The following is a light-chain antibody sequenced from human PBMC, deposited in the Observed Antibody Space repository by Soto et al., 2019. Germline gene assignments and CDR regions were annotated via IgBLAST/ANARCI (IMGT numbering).Light chain of an antibody. CDR2: YDF. CDR1: NIGDKA. Sequence: SYELTQRPSVSVAPEKTARITCGGANIGDKAVHWFQQRPGQAPLLVIYYDFERPSGIPDRFSGSNSGNTATLTISRVEGGDESDYFCQVWDTTLAQPILGGGTQLTVL. V-gene: IGLV3-21*04. J-gene: IGLJ2*01. CDR3: QVWDTTLAQPI.